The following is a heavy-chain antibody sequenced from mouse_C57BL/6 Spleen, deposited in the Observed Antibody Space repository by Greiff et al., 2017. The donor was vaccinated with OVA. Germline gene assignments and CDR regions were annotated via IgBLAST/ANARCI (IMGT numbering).Heavy chain of an antibody. J-gene: IGHJ4*01. D-gene: IGHD2-4*01. V-gene: IGHV5-17*01. CDR3: ARDYDYDGYAMDY. CDR1: GFTFSDYG. Sequence: EVKLMESGGGLVKPGGSLKLSCAASGFTFSDYGMHWVRQAPEKGLEWVAYISSGSSTIYYADTVKGRFTISRDNAKNTLFLQMTRLRSEDTAMYYCARDYDYDGYAMDYWGQGTSVTVSS. CDR2: ISSGSSTI.